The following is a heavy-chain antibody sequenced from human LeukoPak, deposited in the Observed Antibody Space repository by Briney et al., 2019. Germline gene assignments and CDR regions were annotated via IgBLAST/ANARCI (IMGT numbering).Heavy chain of an antibody. CDR1: GYTFTGYY. J-gene: IGHJ1*01. Sequence: GASVKVSCKASGYTFTGYYMHWVRQAPGQGLEWMGWINPNSGGTNYAQKFQGRVTMTADRSTSTAYMALSSLRSEDTAVYYCATYRSTWSPRFEYFQEWGQGTLVTVSS. CDR2: INPNSGGT. V-gene: IGHV1-2*02. CDR3: ATYRSTWSPRFEYFQE. D-gene: IGHD6-13*01.